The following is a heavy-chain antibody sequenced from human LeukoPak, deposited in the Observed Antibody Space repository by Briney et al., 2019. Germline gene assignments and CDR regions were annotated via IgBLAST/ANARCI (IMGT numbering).Heavy chain of an antibody. V-gene: IGHV4-59*01. CDR2: IYYRGNT. J-gene: IGHJ2*01. CDR1: GGSISSFY. CDR3: ARDLDYGGSSIWYFDL. Sequence: PSETLSLTCTVSGGSISSFYWSWIRRPPGKGLEWIGYIYYRGNTQYNPSLKSRVTISVDTSKNQFSLRLTSVTAADTAVYYCARDLDYGGSSIWYFDLWGRGTLVTVSS. D-gene: IGHD4-23*01.